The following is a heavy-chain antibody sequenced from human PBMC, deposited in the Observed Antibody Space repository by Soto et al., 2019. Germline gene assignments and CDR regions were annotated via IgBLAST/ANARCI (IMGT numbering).Heavy chain of an antibody. CDR1: GGSISSSNW. CDR2: IYHSGST. V-gene: IGHV4-4*02. D-gene: IGHD1-7*01. J-gene: IGHJ4*02. Sequence: SXTLSLTCAVSGGSISSSNWWSWVRHPPGKGLEWIGEIYHSGSTNYNPSLKSRVTISVDKSKNQFSLKLSSVTAADTAVYYCARRPFNWNYVGGFDYWGQGTLVTVSS. CDR3: ARRPFNWNYVGGFDY.